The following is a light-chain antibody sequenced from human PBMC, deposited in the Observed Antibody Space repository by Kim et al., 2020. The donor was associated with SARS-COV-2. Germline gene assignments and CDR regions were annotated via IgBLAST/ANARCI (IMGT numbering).Light chain of an antibody. J-gene: IGKJ4*01. CDR1: QSVSSY. V-gene: IGKV3-11*01. Sequence: LSPGEIATLSCRASQSVSSYLAWYQQKPGQAPRLLIYDASNRATGIPARFSGSGSGTDFTLTISSLEPEDFAVYYCQQRSNWPPNFGGGTKVDIK. CDR3: QQRSNWPPN. CDR2: DAS.